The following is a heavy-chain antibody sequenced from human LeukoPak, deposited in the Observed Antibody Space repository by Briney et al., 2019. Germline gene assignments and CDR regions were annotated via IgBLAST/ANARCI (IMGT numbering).Heavy chain of an antibody. CDR3: ARLTAWGYSYLYFEL. CDR1: AGSISSRSYY. CDR2: IYTTEST. D-gene: IGHD5-18*01. V-gene: IGHV4-61*02. J-gene: IGHJ2*01. Sequence: SETLSLTCTVSAGSISSRSYYWGWLRQPAGKGWEWIARIYTTESTHYNPYPKCRLTMSVSTTKHQFTLNLIPLPAAATPFYSCARLTAWGYSYLYFELWGGGTLVTASS.